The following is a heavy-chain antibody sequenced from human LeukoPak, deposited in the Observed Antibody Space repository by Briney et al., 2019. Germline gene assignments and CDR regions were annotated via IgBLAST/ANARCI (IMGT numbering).Heavy chain of an antibody. CDR2: INHSGSA. J-gene: IGHJ4*02. Sequence: SETLSLTCAVSGGSFSGYYWTWIRQPPGKGLEWIGEINHSGSANYNPSLMSRVTISLDTAKNHFSLNLSSVTAADTAVYYCARGQGTVTTHWGQGTLVTVSS. CDR1: GGSFSGYY. V-gene: IGHV4-34*01. D-gene: IGHD4-11*01. CDR3: ARGQGTVTTH.